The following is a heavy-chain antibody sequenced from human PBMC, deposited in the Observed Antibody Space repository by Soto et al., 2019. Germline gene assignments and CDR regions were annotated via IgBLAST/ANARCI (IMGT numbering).Heavy chain of an antibody. Sequence: SQTLSLTCAISGDSVSSNSAAWNWIRQSPSRGLEWLGRTYYRSKWYNDYAVSVKSRITINPDTSKNQFSLQLNSVTPEDTAVYYCARVRATVVNPGYYYYGMDVWGQGTTVTVSS. V-gene: IGHV6-1*01. D-gene: IGHD2-15*01. CDR3: ARVRATVVNPGYYYYGMDV. J-gene: IGHJ6*02. CDR1: GDSVSSNSAA. CDR2: TYYRSKWYN.